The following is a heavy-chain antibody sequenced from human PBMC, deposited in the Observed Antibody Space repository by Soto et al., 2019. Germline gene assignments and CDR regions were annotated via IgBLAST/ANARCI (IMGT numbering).Heavy chain of an antibody. V-gene: IGHV4-4*02. CDR1: GGSISSSNW. D-gene: IGHD3-22*01. CDR2: IYHSGST. CDR3: ASLYYYDSSGYYSFDY. Sequence: SQTLSLTCAVSGGSISSSNWGSWVRQPPGKGLEWIGEIYHSGSTNYNPSLKSRVTISVDKSKNQFSLKLSSVTAADTAVYYCASLYYYDSSGYYSFDYWGQGTLVTVSS. J-gene: IGHJ4*02.